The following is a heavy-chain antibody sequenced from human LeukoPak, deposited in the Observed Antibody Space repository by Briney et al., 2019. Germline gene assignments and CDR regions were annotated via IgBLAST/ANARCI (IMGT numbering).Heavy chain of an antibody. Sequence: SETLSLTCTVSGGSISSYYWSWIRQPPGKGLDWIGYIYYSGSTNYNPSLKSRVTISVDTSKNQFSLKLSSVTAADTAVYYCARGGVLLWFGELLEAPSYAFDIWGQGTMVTVSS. CDR2: IYYSGST. D-gene: IGHD3-10*01. J-gene: IGHJ3*02. V-gene: IGHV4-59*01. CDR3: ARGGVLLWFGELLEAPSYAFDI. CDR1: GGSISSYY.